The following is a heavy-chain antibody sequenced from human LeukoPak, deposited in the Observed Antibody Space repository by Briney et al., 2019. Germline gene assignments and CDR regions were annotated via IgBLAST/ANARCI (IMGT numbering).Heavy chain of an antibody. CDR2: INPSGGST. V-gene: IGHV1-46*01. CDR3: AADTYYDFWSGPIWAFDI. CDR1: GYTFTSYD. Sequence: ASVKVSCKASGYTFTSYDTNWVRQATGQGLEWMGIINPSGGSTSYAQKFQGRVTMTRDTSTSTVYMELNSLRSEDTAVYYCAADTYYDFWSGPIWAFDIWGQGTMVTVSS. D-gene: IGHD3-3*01. J-gene: IGHJ3*02.